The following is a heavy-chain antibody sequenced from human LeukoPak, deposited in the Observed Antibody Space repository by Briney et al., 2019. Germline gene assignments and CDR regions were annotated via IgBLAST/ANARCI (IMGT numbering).Heavy chain of an antibody. D-gene: IGHD2-2*01. CDR2: INHSGST. J-gene: IGHJ3*02. Sequence: SETLSLTCAVYGGSFSGYYWSWIRQPPGKGLEWIGEINHSGSTNYNPSLKSRVTISVDTSKNQFSLKLSSVTAADTAVYYCASSKGVVPAADAFDIWGQGTMVTVSS. CDR1: GGSFSGYY. V-gene: IGHV4-34*01. CDR3: ASSKGVVPAADAFDI.